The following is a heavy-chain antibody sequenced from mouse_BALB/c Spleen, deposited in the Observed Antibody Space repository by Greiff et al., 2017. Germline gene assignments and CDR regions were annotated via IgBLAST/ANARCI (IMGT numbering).Heavy chain of an antibody. J-gene: IGHJ1*01. D-gene: IGHD2-2*01. CDR3: ASIYYGYDGYWYFDV. CDR1: GYSITSDYA. CDR2: ISYSGST. V-gene: IGHV3-2*02. Sequence: DVKLQESGPGLVKPSQSLSLTCTVTGYSITSDYAWNWIRQFPGNKLEWMGYISYSGSTSYNPSLKSRISITRDTSKNQFFLQLNSVTTEDTATYYCASIYYGYDGYWYFDVCGAGTTVTVSS.